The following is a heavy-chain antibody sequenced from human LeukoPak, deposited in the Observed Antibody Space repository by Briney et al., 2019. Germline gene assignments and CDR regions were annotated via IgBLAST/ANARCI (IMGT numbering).Heavy chain of an antibody. CDR3: ARDQQYQCPAGWFDP. V-gene: IGHV4-38-2*02. CDR1: TYSISSGYY. CDR2: THHSGST. D-gene: IGHD2-2*01. Sequence: PSETLSLTCTVSTYSISSGYYWGWIRQPPGKGLEWIASTHHSGSTYYNPSLKSRVTISIDTSKNQFSLTLSSVTAADTAVYYCARDQQYQCPAGWFDPWGQGTLVTVSS. J-gene: IGHJ5*02.